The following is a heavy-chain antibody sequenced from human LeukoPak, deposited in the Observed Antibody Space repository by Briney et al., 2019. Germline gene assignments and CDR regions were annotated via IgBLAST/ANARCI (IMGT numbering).Heavy chain of an antibody. J-gene: IGHJ4*02. D-gene: IGHD4-23*01. CDR3: ARFGYGGKVDY. CDR2: TRSRGRTI. CDR1: GFTFRSYE. V-gene: IGHV3-48*03. Sequence: RGSLRVSCAHPGFTFRSYEMRWVCQTPEKGLEWVSYTRSRGRTIYYADSVKGRFTISRDNAKNSLFLQMNSLRAEGTALYYCARFGYGGKVDYGGGGTLVTVSS.